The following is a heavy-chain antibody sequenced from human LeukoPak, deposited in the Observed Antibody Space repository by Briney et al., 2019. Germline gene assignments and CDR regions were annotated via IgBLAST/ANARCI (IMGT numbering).Heavy chain of an antibody. CDR2: IYYSGST. CDR3: ARHFWFDP. J-gene: IGHJ5*02. CDR1: GGSISSGSYY. V-gene: IGHV4-39*01. Sequence: SETLSLTCTVSGGSISSGSYYWSWIRQPAGKGLEWIGSIYYSGSTYYNPSLKSRVTISVDTSKNQFSLKLSSVTAADTAVYYCARHFWFDPWGQGTLVTVSS.